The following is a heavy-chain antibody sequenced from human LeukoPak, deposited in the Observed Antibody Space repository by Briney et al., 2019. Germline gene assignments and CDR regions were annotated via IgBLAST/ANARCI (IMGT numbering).Heavy chain of an antibody. CDR2: ISHSGRT. V-gene: IGHV4-34*01. CDR3: ARGPHDYSSGWYT. J-gene: IGHJ5*02. Sequence: KPSETLSLTCAVYGGSFSGYYWSWIRQPPGKGLEWIGEISHSGRTTYNPSLKSRVSISVDTSKNQFSLKVRSVTAADTAVYWCARGPHDYSSGWYTWGQGTLVTVSS. CDR1: GGSFSGYY. D-gene: IGHD6-19*01.